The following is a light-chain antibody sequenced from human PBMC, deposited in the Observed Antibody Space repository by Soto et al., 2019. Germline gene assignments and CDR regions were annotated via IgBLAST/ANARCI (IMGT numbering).Light chain of an antibody. CDR1: QGVSSN. CDR3: QQYSNWPPIT. V-gene: IGKV3-15*01. Sequence: EIVLTQSPPTLSVSPGERATLSCRASQGVSSNLAWYQQKPGQAPRLLIYGASTRATGIPARFSGSGSGTEFTLTISSLQSEDFAVYYCQQYSNWPPITFGQGTRLEIK. J-gene: IGKJ5*01. CDR2: GAS.